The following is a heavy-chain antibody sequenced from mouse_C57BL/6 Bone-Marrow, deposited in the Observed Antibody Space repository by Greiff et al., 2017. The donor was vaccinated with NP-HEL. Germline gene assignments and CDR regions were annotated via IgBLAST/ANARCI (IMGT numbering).Heavy chain of an antibody. CDR1: GYTFTSYW. CDR2: IDPSDSYT. J-gene: IGHJ4*01. D-gene: IGHD1-1*01. CDR3: ASAGITTVVATRAMYY. V-gene: IGHV1-69*01. Sequence: QVQLQQPGAELVMPGASVKLSCKASGYTFTSYWMHWVKQRPGQGLEWIGGIDPSDSYTNYNQKFKGKSTLTVDKSSSTAYMKLSSLTSEDSAVYYCASAGITTVVATRAMYYWGQGTAVTVSS.